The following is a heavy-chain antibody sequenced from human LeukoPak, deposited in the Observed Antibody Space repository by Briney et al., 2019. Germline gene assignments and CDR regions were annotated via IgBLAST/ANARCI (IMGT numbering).Heavy chain of an antibody. CDR2: VSSSSSYI. V-gene: IGHV3-21*01. D-gene: IGHD1-1*01. J-gene: IGHJ4*02. Sequence: GGSLRLSCAASGFTFSSYNMNWVRQAPGKGLEWVSSVSSSSSYIYYSDSVKGRFTISRDNAKNSLFLQMNSLRAEDTAVYYCVRDLDSVAFFWGQGTLVTVSS. CDR1: GFTFSSYN. CDR3: VRDLDSVAFF.